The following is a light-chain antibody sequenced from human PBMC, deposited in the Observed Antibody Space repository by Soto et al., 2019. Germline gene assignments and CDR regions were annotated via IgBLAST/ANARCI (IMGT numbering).Light chain of an antibody. V-gene: IGKV1-39*01. CDR3: QRSYSILYT. CDR1: QSISNY. J-gene: IGKJ2*01. Sequence: DIQMTQSPSSLSASVGDRVTITCRASQSISNYLNWYQQKPGKAPKLLIYAASSLQSGVPSRFSGSGSGTDFTLTISSLQPEDFATYYCQRSYSILYTFGQGTKLEIK. CDR2: AAS.